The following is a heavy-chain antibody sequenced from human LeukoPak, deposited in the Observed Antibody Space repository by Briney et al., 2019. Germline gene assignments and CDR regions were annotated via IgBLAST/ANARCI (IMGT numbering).Heavy chain of an antibody. CDR3: ARSSGWSIRYFDW. Sequence: PGGSLRLSCEASGFSFDDYGMSWVRQAPGKRLEWVSGINQNGRNTGYADSVKGRFSISRDNAKNSLYLQMNSLRAEDTALYYCARSSGWSIRYFDWWGQGTLVTVSS. J-gene: IGHJ4*02. CDR1: GFSFDDYG. V-gene: IGHV3-20*04. CDR2: INQNGRNT. D-gene: IGHD6-19*01.